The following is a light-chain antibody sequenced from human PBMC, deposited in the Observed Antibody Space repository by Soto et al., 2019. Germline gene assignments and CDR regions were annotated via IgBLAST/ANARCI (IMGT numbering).Light chain of an antibody. CDR1: SSDVGGYHS. CDR3: SSYTTSSTRV. V-gene: IGLV2-14*01. Sequence: QSALTQSASVSGSPGQSITISCTGTSSDVGGYHSVSWYQQHPGIAPKLMIYEVSNRPSGVSNRFSGSKSGNTASLTISGLQAEDEADYYCSSYTTSSTRVFGGGTKVTVL. CDR2: EVS. J-gene: IGLJ2*01.